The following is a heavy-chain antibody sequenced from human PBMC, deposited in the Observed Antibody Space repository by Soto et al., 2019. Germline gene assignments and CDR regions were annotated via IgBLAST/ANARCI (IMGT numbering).Heavy chain of an antibody. CDR3: TRARSTITMDWDGYDPFDI. Sequence: QVQLQESGPGLVKPSDTLSLTCAVSGYSISSSNWWGWIRQPPGKGLEWIGYIYYSGSTYYNPSLKSRITISVDESKKQFSLKLSSVTAVDTPEYYCTRARSTITMDWDGYDPFDIWGQGTMVTVSS. V-gene: IGHV4-28*03. CDR1: GYSISSSNW. CDR2: IYYSGST. D-gene: IGHD4-4*01. J-gene: IGHJ3*02.